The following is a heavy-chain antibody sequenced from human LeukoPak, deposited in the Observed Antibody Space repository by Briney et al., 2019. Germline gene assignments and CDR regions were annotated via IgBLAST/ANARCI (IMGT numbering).Heavy chain of an antibody. D-gene: IGHD3-9*01. CDR1: GDSLITYG. CDR2: ISAYNGNT. Sequence: GASVKVSCKAAGDSLITYGISWVRQAPGQGLEWMGWISAYNGNTNYAQKLQGRVTVTTDTSTNTAYMELRSLRSDDTAVYYCAGERKSSYDTLAGYYKSDAFDIWGQGTMVTVSS. J-gene: IGHJ3*02. CDR3: AGERKSSYDTLAGYYKSDAFDI. V-gene: IGHV1-18*01.